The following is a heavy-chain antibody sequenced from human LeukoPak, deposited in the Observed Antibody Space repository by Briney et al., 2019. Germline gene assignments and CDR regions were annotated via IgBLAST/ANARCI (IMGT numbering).Heavy chain of an antibody. Sequence: GGSLRLSCAASGFTFSSYWMSWVGQAPGKGLEGVANIKQDGSEKYYVDSVKGRFTISRDNAKNSLYLQMNSLRAEDTAVYYCGGVIGWFGEPYYFDYWGQGTLVTGSP. D-gene: IGHD3-10*01. V-gene: IGHV3-7*01. J-gene: IGHJ4*02. CDR1: GFTFSSYW. CDR3: GGVIGWFGEPYYFDY. CDR2: IKQDGSEK.